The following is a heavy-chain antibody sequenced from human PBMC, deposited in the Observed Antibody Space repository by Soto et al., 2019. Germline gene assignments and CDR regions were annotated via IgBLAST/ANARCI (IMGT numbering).Heavy chain of an antibody. CDR2: IYYSGST. CDR1: GGSVSSGSYY. D-gene: IGHD6-19*01. V-gene: IGHV4-61*01. Sequence: HVQLQESGPGLVKPSETLSLTCTVSGGSVSSGSYYWSWIRQPPGKGLEWIGYIYYSGSTNYNPSPKSRAPISVDTSKNQFPLKLSSVTAADTAVYYCARGIEGWYQGRYYYGMDVWGQGTTVTVSS. J-gene: IGHJ6*02. CDR3: ARGIEGWYQGRYYYGMDV.